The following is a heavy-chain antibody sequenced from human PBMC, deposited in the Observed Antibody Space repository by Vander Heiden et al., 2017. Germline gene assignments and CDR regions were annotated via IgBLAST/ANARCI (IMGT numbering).Heavy chain of an antibody. V-gene: IGHV3-33*01. CDR3: ARDLGAGRYFDY. CDR1: GFPCSPYG. CDR2: IGHDGSFK. Sequence: QVQLVESGGGGVQPGGSLRLSCPASGFPCSPYGMHWVRQAPGKGLEWVAVIGHDGSFKAYADAVKGRFTISRDNSKNTLYLQMTSLRAEDTAVYYCARDLGAGRYFDYWGQGSLVTVSS. J-gene: IGHJ4*02. D-gene: IGHD1-26*01.